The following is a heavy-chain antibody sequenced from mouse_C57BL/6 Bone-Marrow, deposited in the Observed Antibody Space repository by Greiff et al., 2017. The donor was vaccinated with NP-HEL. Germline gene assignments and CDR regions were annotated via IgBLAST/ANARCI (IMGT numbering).Heavy chain of an antibody. D-gene: IGHD3-2*02. CDR1: GYTFTNYW. J-gene: IGHJ3*01. V-gene: IGHV1-63*01. Sequence: VQLQQSGAELVRPGTSVKMSCKASGYTFTNYWIGWAKQRPGHGLEWIGDIYPGGGYTNYNEKFKGKATLTADKSSSTAYMQFSSLTSEDSAIYYCARSVDSSGYAGFAYWGQGTLVTVSA. CDR2: IYPGGGYT. CDR3: ARSVDSSGYAGFAY.